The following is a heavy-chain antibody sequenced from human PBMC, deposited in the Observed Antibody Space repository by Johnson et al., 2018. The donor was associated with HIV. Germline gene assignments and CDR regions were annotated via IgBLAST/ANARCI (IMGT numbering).Heavy chain of an antibody. D-gene: IGHD4-17*01. CDR2: ISYDGNKT. J-gene: IGHJ3*02. Sequence: QVQLVESGGGVVQTGRSLRLSCAASGFIFSSYAMHWVRQAPGEGLEWVAVISYDGNKTYYADSVRGRFTISRDNSKNTLYLQMNSLRAEDTAVYYCANLNDYGDYWWPDAFDIWGQGTMVSVSS. CDR1: GFIFSSYA. CDR3: ANLNDYGDYWWPDAFDI. V-gene: IGHV3-30*04.